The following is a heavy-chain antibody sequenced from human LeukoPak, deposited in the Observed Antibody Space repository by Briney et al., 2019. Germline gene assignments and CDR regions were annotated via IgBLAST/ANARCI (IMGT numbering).Heavy chain of an antibody. J-gene: IGHJ4*02. CDR1: GFTFSSYS. D-gene: IGHD3-9*01. CDR2: ISSSSYI. Sequence: GGSLRLSCAASGFTFSSYSMNWVRQAPGKGLEWVSSISSSSYIYYADSVKGRFTISRDNAKNSLYLQMNSLRAEDTAVYYCARDLFPYNILTGYYPLPFDYWGQGTLVTVSS. V-gene: IGHV3-21*01. CDR3: ARDLFPYNILTGYYPLPFDY.